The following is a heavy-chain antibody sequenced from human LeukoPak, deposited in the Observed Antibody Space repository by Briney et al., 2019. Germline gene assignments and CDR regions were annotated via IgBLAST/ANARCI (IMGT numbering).Heavy chain of an antibody. Sequence: SETLSLTCTVSGGSISSSSYYWGWIRQPPGKGLEWIGSTYYSGSTYYNPSLKSRVTISVDTSKNQFSLKLSSVTAADTAVYYCARQRLDFWSGYYGFYPNFDYWGQGTLVTVSS. CDR2: TYYSGST. V-gene: IGHV4-39*01. CDR3: ARQRLDFWSGYYGFYPNFDY. CDR1: GGSISSSSYY. D-gene: IGHD3-3*01. J-gene: IGHJ4*02.